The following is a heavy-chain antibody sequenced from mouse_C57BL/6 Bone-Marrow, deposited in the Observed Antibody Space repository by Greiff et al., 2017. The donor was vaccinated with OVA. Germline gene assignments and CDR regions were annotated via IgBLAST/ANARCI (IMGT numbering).Heavy chain of an antibody. CDR2: ISSGGDYI. CDR3: TRARDYYAMDY. J-gene: IGHJ4*01. Sequence: EVKLMESGAGLVKPGGSLKLSCAASGFTFSSYAMSWVRQTPEKRLEWVAYISSGGDYIYYADTVKGRFTISRDNARNTLYLQMSSLKSEDTAMYYCTRARDYYAMDYWGQGTSVTVSS. CDR1: GFTFSSYA. V-gene: IGHV5-9-1*02.